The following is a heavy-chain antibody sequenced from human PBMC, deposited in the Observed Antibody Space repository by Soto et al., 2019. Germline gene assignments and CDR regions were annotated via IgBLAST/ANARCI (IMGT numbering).Heavy chain of an antibody. J-gene: IGHJ6*02. V-gene: IGHV3-30*18. D-gene: IGHD6-6*01. CDR3: AKGTYSSSSFGMDV. CDR1: GFTFSSYG. CDR2: ISYDGSNK. Sequence: HPGGSLRLSCAASGFTFSSYGMHWVREAPGKGLECVAVISYDGSNKYYADSVKGRFTIARDNSKNTLYRQMNSLGAEDTAVYYCAKGTYSSSSFGMDVWGQGTTVTVSS.